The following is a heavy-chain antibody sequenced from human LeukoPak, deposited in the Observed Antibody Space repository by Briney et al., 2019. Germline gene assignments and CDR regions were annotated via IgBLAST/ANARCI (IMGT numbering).Heavy chain of an antibody. CDR2: ISSNGRDT. CDR3: ARLAAAGHSDY. J-gene: IGHJ4*02. V-gene: IGHV3-64D*06. CDR1: GFTFSSYA. Sequence: GGSLRLSCSASGFTFSSYAMHWVRQAPGKGLEYVSAISSNGRDTYYAASVRGRFSISRVNSNNTLYLQMSSLRPEDTAMYYCARLAAAGHSDYWGQGSLVAVSS. D-gene: IGHD6-13*01.